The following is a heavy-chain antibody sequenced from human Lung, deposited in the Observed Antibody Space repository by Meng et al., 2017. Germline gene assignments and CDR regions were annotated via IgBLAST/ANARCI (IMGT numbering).Heavy chain of an antibody. CDR1: GGSFSDYY. CDR3: ARGPTTMAHDFDY. D-gene: IGHD4-11*01. Sequence: QGQLRQWGAGLLEPSETLSLTCVVSGGSFSDYYWSWIRRPPGEGLEWIGEINHSGSTNYNPSLESRATISVDTSQNNLSLKLSSVTAADSAVYYCARGPTTMAHDFDYWGQGTLVTVSS. J-gene: IGHJ4*02. CDR2: INHSGST. V-gene: IGHV4-34*01.